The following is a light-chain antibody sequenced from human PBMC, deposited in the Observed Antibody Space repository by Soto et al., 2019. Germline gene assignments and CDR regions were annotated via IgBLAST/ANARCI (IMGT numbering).Light chain of an antibody. Sequence: TRSHSSLPPLLEDRVTIICRGSQEISNYLNWYHQKPGKAPNFLIYIASNLETGVPSRFSGSGSGTDFTFTISSLQPEDIATYYCQQYDNLPALTFGGGTKVEIK. J-gene: IGKJ4*01. CDR3: QQYDNLPALT. CDR1: QEISNY. V-gene: IGKV1-33*01. CDR2: IAS.